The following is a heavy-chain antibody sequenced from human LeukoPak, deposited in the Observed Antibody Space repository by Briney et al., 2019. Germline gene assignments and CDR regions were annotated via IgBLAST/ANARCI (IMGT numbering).Heavy chain of an antibody. D-gene: IGHD3-16*02. CDR2: IYYSGST. Sequence: KPGGSLRLSCAASGFTFSSYSMNWVRQAPGKGLEWIGYIYYSGSTNYNPSLKSRVTISVDTSKNQFSLKLSSVTAADTAVYYCARGWYYDYVWGSYRYPDAFDIWGQGTMVTVSS. V-gene: IGHV4-59*01. CDR1: GFTFSSYS. CDR3: ARGWYYDYVWGSYRYPDAFDI. J-gene: IGHJ3*02.